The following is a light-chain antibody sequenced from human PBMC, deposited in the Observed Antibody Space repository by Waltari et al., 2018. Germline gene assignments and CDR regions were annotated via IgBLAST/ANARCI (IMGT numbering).Light chain of an antibody. CDR1: SSDGGCYNL. J-gene: IGLJ3*02. CDR2: EVT. CDR3: CSYAGLWV. V-gene: IGLV2-23*02. Sequence: QSAPTQPDPVSASPGQSLTISCTGTSSDGGCYNLVSWYQQHPGKAPKLMIYEVTKRPSGVSNRFSGSTSGNTASLTISGLQAEDEADYYCCSYAGLWVFGGGTQLTVL.